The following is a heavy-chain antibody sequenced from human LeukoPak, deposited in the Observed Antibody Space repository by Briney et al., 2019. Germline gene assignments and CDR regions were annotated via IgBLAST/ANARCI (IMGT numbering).Heavy chain of an antibody. CDR3: ARDPWELWKYYFDY. V-gene: IGHV1-46*01. Sequence: GASVKVSCKASGYTFTSYGISWVRQAPGQGLEWMGIINPSGGSTSYAQKSQGRVTMTRDTSTSTVYMELSSLRSEDTAVYYCARDPWELWKYYFDYWGQGTLVTVSS. CDR2: INPSGGST. J-gene: IGHJ4*02. D-gene: IGHD1-26*01. CDR1: GYTFTSYG.